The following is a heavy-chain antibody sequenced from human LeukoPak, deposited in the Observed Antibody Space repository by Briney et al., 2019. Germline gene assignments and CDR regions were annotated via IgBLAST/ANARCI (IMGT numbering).Heavy chain of an antibody. CDR1: GFTFSSYA. V-gene: IGHV3-23*01. J-gene: IGHJ4*02. D-gene: IGHD3-10*01. Sequence: GGSLRLSCAASGFTFSSYAMTWVRQVPGKVLEWVSAISGSGGSTYYADSVKGRFTISRDNSKNTLYLQMNSLRAEDTAVYYCAKVVSTGSYFDYWGQGTLVTVSS. CDR2: ISGSGGST. CDR3: AKVVSTGSYFDY.